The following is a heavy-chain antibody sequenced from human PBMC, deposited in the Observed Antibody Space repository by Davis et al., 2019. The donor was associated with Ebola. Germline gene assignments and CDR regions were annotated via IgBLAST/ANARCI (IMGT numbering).Heavy chain of an antibody. V-gene: IGHV4-31*03. J-gene: IGHJ6*02. CDR3: ARGRGQRAIVATITLLYYYGMDV. CDR2: IYYSGST. D-gene: IGHD5-12*01. CDR1: TASISSGYKY. Sequence: SETLSLTCNVSTASISSGYKYWSWIRQPPGKGLEWIGFIYYSGSTYYNPSLKGRVIISVDTSKNQFSLKLSSVTAADTAVYYCARGRGQRAIVATITLLYYYGMDVWGQGTTVTVSS.